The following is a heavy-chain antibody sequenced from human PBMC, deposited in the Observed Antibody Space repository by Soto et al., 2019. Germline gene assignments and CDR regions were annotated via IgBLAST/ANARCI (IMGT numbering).Heavy chain of an antibody. CDR1: GDPISRGDYY. J-gene: IGHJ3*02. V-gene: IGHV4-30-4*01. Sequence: QVQLQESGPGLVKPSQTLSLTCNVSGDPISRGDYYWSWIRQPPGKGLEWIGYIYHSGTTYYNPSLGPRVAMSVDTSKYHFFLKLSSVTAADTAVYYCARAPYRGTNSWGALDMWGQGAMVTVSS. CDR3: ARAPYRGTNSWGALDM. CDR2: IYHSGTT. D-gene: IGHD2-8*01.